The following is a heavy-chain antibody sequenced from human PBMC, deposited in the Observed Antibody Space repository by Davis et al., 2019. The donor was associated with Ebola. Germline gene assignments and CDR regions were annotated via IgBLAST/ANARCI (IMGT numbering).Heavy chain of an antibody. V-gene: IGHV3-53*04. Sequence: GESLKISCAASGFTVSSNYMSWVRQAPGKGLEWVSVFYSGGSTYYADSVKGRFTISRHNSKNTLYLQMNSLRAEDTAVYYCARWLWAPGYFDYWGQGTLVTVSS. CDR3: ARWLWAPGYFDY. CDR2: FYSGGST. CDR1: GFTVSSNY. J-gene: IGHJ4*02. D-gene: IGHD5-18*01.